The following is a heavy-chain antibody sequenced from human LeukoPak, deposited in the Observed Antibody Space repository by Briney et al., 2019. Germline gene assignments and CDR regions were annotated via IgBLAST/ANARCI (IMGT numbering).Heavy chain of an antibody. CDR1: GVSISSSSYY. V-gene: IGHV4-39*07. CDR2: IYYSGST. D-gene: IGHD5-18*01. J-gene: IGHJ3*02. Sequence: SETLSLTCTVSGVSISSSSYYWGWIRQPPGKGLEWIGSIYYSGSTYYNPSLKSRVTISVDTSKYQFSLRLSSVTAADTAVYYCAREDGTSMDNAFDIWGQGTMVTVSS. CDR3: AREDGTSMDNAFDI.